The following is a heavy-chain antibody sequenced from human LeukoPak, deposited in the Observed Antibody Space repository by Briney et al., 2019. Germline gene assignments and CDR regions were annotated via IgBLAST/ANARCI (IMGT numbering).Heavy chain of an antibody. CDR2: IRHREYGGTA. Sequence: GRSLRLSCATSGFNFGVVAMDWIRQAPGKGLEWVGFIRHREYGGTAEYAASVNGRFAISRDDTKSIVYLQMNDLRTEDTGVYYCARERAGDVDYWGLGTLVTVSS. J-gene: IGHJ4*02. V-gene: IGHV3-49*03. CDR1: GFNFGVVA. CDR3: ARERAGDVDY.